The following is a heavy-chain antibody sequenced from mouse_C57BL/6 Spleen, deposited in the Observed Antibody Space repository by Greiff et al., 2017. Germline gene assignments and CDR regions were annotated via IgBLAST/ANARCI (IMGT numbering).Heavy chain of an antibody. CDR2: IDPETGGT. CDR1: GYTFTDYE. V-gene: IGHV1-15*01. D-gene: IGHD1-1*01. Sequence: VQLQESGAELVRPGASVTLSCKASGYTFTDYEMHWVKQTPVHGLEWIGAIDPETGGTAYNQKFKGKAILTADKSSSTAYMELRSLTSEDSAVYYCTRRGYYYGSSYNFDYWGQGTTLTVSS. J-gene: IGHJ2*01. CDR3: TRRGYYYGSSYNFDY.